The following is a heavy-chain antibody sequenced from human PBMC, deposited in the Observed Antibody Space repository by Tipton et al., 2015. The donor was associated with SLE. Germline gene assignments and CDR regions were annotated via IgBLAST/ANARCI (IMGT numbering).Heavy chain of an antibody. CDR1: GFTFSSYS. V-gene: IGHV3-21*01. J-gene: IGHJ4*02. D-gene: IGHD6-6*01. CDR2: ISSSSSYI. Sequence: SLRLSCAASGFTFSSYSMNWVRQAPGKGLEWVSSISSSSSYIYYADSVKGRFTISRDNSKNTLYLQMNSLRAEDTAVYYCAQLALEYSSPEDYWGQGTLVTVSS. CDR3: AQLALEYSSPEDY.